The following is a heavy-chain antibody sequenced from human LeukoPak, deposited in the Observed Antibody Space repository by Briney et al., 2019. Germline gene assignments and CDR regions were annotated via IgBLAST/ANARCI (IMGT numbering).Heavy chain of an antibody. D-gene: IGHD2-8*01. V-gene: IGHV3-9*03. CDR3: AKGTGLTVAYDAFDI. Sequence: GRSLRLSCAASGFTFDDYAMHWVRQAPGKGLEWVSGISWNSGIIGYADSVKGRFTISGDNAKNSLYLQMNSLRVEDMALYYCAKGTGLTVAYDAFDIWGQGTMVTVSS. CDR1: GFTFDDYA. CDR2: ISWNSGII. J-gene: IGHJ3*02.